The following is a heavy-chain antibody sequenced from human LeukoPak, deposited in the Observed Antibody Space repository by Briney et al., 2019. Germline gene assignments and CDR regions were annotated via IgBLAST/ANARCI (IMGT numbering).Heavy chain of an antibody. D-gene: IGHD1-20*01. V-gene: IGHV3-15*01. CDR3: TTADWLNWNPGDWFDP. Sequence: SWIRQPAGKGLEWIGRIKSKTDGGTTDYAAPVKGRFTISRDDSKNTLYLQMNSLKTEDTAVYYCTTADWLNWNPGDWFDPWGQGTLVTVSS. CDR2: IKSKTDGGTT. J-gene: IGHJ5*02.